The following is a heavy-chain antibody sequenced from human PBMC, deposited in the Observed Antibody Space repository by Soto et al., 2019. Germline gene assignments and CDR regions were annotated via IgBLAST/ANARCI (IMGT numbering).Heavy chain of an antibody. CDR3: ASGYCSSTSCPKYAFDI. D-gene: IGHD2-2*01. CDR1: GYTFTGYY. Sequence: ASVKVSCKASGYTFTGYYMHWVRQAPGQGLEWMGWINPNSGGTNYAQKFQGWVTMTRDTSISTAYMELSRLRSDDTAVYYCASGYCSSTSCPKYAFDIWGQGTMVTVAS. J-gene: IGHJ3*02. CDR2: INPNSGGT. V-gene: IGHV1-2*04.